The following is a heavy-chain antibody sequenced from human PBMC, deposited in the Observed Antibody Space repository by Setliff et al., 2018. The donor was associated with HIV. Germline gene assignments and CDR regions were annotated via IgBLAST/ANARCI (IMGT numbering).Heavy chain of an antibody. CDR3: ARLSEKTYYNFWTGSAPGWFDP. J-gene: IGHJ5*02. Sequence: SETLSLTCAVYGGSFSGYYWSWIRQPPGKGLEWIGEINHIGSTNYNPSLKSRVTISIDTSKNQFSLKLTSVTAADTATYYCARLSEKTYYNFWTGSAPGWFDPWGQGSLVTVSS. CDR1: GGSFSGYY. V-gene: IGHV4-34*01. CDR2: INHIGST. D-gene: IGHD3-3*01.